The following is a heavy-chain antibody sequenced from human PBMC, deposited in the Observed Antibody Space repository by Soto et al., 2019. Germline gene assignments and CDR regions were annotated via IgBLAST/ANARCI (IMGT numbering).Heavy chain of an antibody. CDR1: GGTFSSYA. J-gene: IGHJ2*01. CDR3: ARDYYVGRCLYSWYSDL. V-gene: IGHV1-69*06. Sequence: QVQLVQSGAEVKKPGSSVKVSCKASGGTFSSYAIRWVRQAPGQGLEWMGGIIPIFGTTNYVQKFQGRVTITADKSTSTAYMELSSLRSDDTAVYYCARDYYVGRCLYSWYSDLWGRGTLVTVSS. D-gene: IGHD3-10*02. CDR2: IIPIFGTT.